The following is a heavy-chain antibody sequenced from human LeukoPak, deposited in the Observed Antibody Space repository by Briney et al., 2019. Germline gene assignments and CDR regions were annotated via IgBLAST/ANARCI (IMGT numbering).Heavy chain of an antibody. D-gene: IGHD5-18*01. CDR3: VKEGAGYSYGYGDRYFDY. CDR1: GFTFSSYA. V-gene: IGHV3-64D*06. Sequence: GGSLRLSCSASGFTFSSYAMHWVRQAPGKGLEYVSAISSNGGSTYYADSVKGRFTISRDNSKNTLYLQMSSLRAEDTAVYYCVKEGAGYSYGYGDRYFDYWGQGTLVTVSS. J-gene: IGHJ4*02. CDR2: ISSNGGST.